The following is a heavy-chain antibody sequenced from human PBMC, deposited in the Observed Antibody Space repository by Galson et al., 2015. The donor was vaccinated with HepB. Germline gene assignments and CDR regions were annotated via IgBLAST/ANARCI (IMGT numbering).Heavy chain of an antibody. CDR3: ATGVNIVVVPAAPPFDY. J-gene: IGHJ4*02. V-gene: IGHV1-24*01. D-gene: IGHD2-2*01. Sequence: SVKVSCKVSGYTLTELSMHWVRQAPGKGLEWMGGFDPEDGETIYAQKFQGRVTMTEDTSTDTAYMELSSLRSEDTAVYYCATGVNIVVVPAAPPFDYWGQGTLVTVSS. CDR2: FDPEDGET. CDR1: GYTLTELS.